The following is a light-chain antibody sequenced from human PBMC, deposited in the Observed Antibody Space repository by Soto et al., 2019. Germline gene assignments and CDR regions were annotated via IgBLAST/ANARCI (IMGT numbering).Light chain of an antibody. CDR3: QSYDSSLSGDV. CDR1: RSNIGADYD. CDR2: VNT. V-gene: IGLV1-40*01. J-gene: IGLJ1*01. Sequence: QSVLTRPPSVSGAPGQRVTISCTGSRSNIGADYDVHWYQQLPGTAPKLLIYVNTNRPSGVPDRFSCSRSGTSASLAITGLQAEDEDDYYCQSYDSSLSGDVFGTGTKVTVL.